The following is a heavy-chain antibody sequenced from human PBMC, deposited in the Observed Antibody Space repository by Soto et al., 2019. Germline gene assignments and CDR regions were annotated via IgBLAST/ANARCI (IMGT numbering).Heavy chain of an antibody. Sequence: SVKVSCKASGGTFSSYAISWVRQAPGQGLEWMGGIIPIFGTANYAQKFQGRVTITADESTSTAYMELSSLRSEDTAAYYCAAVISPFFNYYYGMDVWGQGTTVTVSS. CDR1: GGTFSSYA. CDR3: AAVISPFFNYYYGMDV. CDR2: IIPIFGTA. J-gene: IGHJ6*02. V-gene: IGHV1-69*13. D-gene: IGHD3-10*01.